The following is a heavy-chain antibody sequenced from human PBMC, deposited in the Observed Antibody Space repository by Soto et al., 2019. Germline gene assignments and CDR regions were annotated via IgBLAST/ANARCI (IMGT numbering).Heavy chain of an antibody. CDR2: INHSGST. V-gene: IGHV4-34*01. CDR1: GVPFSGYY. J-gene: IGHJ6*02. Sequence: TETLSLTCAVYGVPFSGYYWSWIRQPPGQGLEWIGEINHSGSTNYNPSLKSRVTISVDTYKNQFSLKLRSVTAEDKAVYYCARHGLYRSGWHGPYDYYYGMEVWGQGSTVT. D-gene: IGHD6-19*01. CDR3: ARHGLYRSGWHGPYDYYYGMEV.